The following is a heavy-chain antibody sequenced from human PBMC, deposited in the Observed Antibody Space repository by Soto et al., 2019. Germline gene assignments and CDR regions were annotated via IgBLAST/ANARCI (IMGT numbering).Heavy chain of an antibody. J-gene: IGHJ4*02. Sequence: GGSLRLSCAASGFTFTSHWMHWFRQVPGKGLVWVSRIDTDESTTNYADSVKGRFTISRDNAKNSLFLLMSSLRAEDTAVYYCARDKDRAFDYWGQGTQVTVS. CDR1: GFTFTSHW. V-gene: IGHV3-74*01. CDR2: IDTDESTT. CDR3: ARDKDRAFDY.